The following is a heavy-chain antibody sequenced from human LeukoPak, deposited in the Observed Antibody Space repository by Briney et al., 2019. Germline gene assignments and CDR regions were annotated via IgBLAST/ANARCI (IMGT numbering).Heavy chain of an antibody. CDR1: GGTFSSYA. CDR3: ARTDRSYYDFRSGCYGSGGYFDY. CDR2: IIPIFGTA. Sequence: GSSVKVSCKASGGTFSSYAISWVRQAPGQGLEWMGGIIPIFGTANYAQKFQGRVTITTDESTSTAYMELSSLRSEDTAVYYCARTDRSYYDFRSGCYGSGGYFDYWGQGTLVTVSS. V-gene: IGHV1-69*05. J-gene: IGHJ4*02. D-gene: IGHD3-3*01.